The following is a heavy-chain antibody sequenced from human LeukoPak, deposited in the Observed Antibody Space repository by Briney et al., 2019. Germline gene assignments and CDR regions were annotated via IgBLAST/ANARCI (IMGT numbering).Heavy chain of an antibody. Sequence: GRSLRLSCAASGFTFDDYAMHWVRQAPGKGLEWVSGISWNSGTIGYADSVKGRFTISRDNAKNSLYLQMNSLRAEDTALYYCAKDIAAAGTGLDYWGQGTLVTVSS. CDR1: GFTFDDYA. CDR3: AKDIAAAGTGLDY. V-gene: IGHV3-9*01. D-gene: IGHD6-13*01. J-gene: IGHJ4*02. CDR2: ISWNSGTI.